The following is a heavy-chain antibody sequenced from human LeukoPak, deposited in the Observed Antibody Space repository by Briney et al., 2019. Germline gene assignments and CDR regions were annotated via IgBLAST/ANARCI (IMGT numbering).Heavy chain of an antibody. V-gene: IGHV3-30*02. D-gene: IGHD3-3*01. CDR3: ARGVTIFGVVIKFYNWFDP. CDR2: IRYDGSNK. Sequence: PGGSLRLSCAASGFTFSSYGMHWVRQAPGKGLEWVAFIRYDGSNKYYADSVKGRFTISRDNAKNTLYLQMNSLRAEDTAVYYCARGVTIFGVVIKFYNWFDPWGQGTLVTVSS. CDR1: GFTFSSYG. J-gene: IGHJ5*02.